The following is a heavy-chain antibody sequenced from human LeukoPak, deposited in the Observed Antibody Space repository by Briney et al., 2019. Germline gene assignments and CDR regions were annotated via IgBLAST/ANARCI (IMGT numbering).Heavy chain of an antibody. Sequence: SGGSLRLSCAASGFTFSSYSMNWVRQAPGKGLEWVSSISSSSSYIYYADSVKGRFTISRDNAKNSLYLQMNSLRAEDTAVYYCATDRHRSSSLDYWGQGTLVTVSS. CDR2: ISSSSSYI. CDR1: GFTFSSYS. CDR3: ATDRHRSSSLDY. D-gene: IGHD6-6*01. J-gene: IGHJ4*02. V-gene: IGHV3-21*01.